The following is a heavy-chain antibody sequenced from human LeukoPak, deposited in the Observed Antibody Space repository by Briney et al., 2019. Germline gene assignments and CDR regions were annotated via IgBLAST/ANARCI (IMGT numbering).Heavy chain of an antibody. J-gene: IGHJ5*02. CDR2: IYYSGST. V-gene: IGHV4-31*03. CDR1: GGSISSGGYY. D-gene: IGHD3-16*01. CDR3: ARVGGGSHNWFDP. Sequence: PSETLSLTCTVSGGSISSGGYYWSWIRQHPGKGLEWIGYIYYSGSTYYNPSLKSRVTISVDTSKNQFSLKLSSVTAADTAVYYCARVGGGSHNWFDPWGQGTLATVSS.